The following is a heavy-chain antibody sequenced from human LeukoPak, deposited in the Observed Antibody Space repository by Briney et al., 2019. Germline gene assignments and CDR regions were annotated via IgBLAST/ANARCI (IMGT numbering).Heavy chain of an antibody. CDR1: GFTVSSNY. CDR3: ASIRSGWPWYFDY. Sequence: GGSLRLSCGASGFTVSSNYMSWVRQAPGEGLEWVSVIYSDGTTYYANSVKGRFTISRDNSKNTLYLQMNSLRAEDTAVYYCASIRSGWPWYFDYWGQGTQVTVSS. V-gene: IGHV3-53*01. D-gene: IGHD6-19*01. J-gene: IGHJ4*02. CDR2: IYSDGTT.